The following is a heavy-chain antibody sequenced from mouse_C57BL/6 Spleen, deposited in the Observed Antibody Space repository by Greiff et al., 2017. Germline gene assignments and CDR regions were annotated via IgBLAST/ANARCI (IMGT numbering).Heavy chain of an antibody. Sequence: QVQLQQPGAELVKPGASVKLSCKASGYTFTSYWMQWVKQRPGQGLEWVGEIDPSDCYTNYNQKFKGKATLTVNTSSSTDYMQLSSLTSEDSAVYYCFQLGRDYWGQGTTLTVSS. V-gene: IGHV1-50*01. J-gene: IGHJ2*01. D-gene: IGHD4-1*02. CDR2: IDPSDCYT. CDR3: FQLGRDY. CDR1: GYTFTSYW.